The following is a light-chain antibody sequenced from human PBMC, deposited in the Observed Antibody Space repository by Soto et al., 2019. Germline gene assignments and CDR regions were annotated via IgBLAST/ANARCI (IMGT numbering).Light chain of an antibody. J-gene: IGKJ2*01. V-gene: IGKV1-39*01. CDR1: RSVSSY. CDR3: QQSYSSPYT. CDR2: GTS. Sequence: DIQVTQSPSYLSASVGERVTFTCRASRSVSSYLNWYHHTPGRAPKLLIYGTSTLQRGDPSSFSASGLGTDFTFTITNLQPEDFGTYYCQQSYSSPYTFGQGTKLEIK.